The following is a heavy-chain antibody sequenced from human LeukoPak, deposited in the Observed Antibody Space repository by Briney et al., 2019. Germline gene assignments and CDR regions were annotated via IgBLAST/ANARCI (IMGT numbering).Heavy chain of an antibody. CDR2: MNPNSGNT. Sequence: ASVKVSCKASGYTFTSYDINWVRQATGQGLEWMGWMNPNSGNTGYAQKFQGRVTMTRNTSISTAYMELSSLRSEDTAVYYCARESRYYYDSSGYRNFDYWGQGTLVTVSS. CDR3: ARESRYYYDSSGYRNFDY. V-gene: IGHV1-8*01. J-gene: IGHJ4*02. CDR1: GYTFTSYD. D-gene: IGHD3-22*01.